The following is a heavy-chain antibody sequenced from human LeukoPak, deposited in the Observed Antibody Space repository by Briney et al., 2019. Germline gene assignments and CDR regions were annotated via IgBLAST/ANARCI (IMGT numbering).Heavy chain of an antibody. V-gene: IGHV4-34*01. CDR2: INHSGST. CDR1: GGSFSGYY. J-gene: IGHJ3*02. Sequence: PSETLSLTCAVYGGSFSGYYWSWIRQPPGKGLEWIGEINHSGSTNYNPSLKSRITISVDTSKNQFSLKLSSVTAADTAVYYCARARLAAAEDAFDIWGQGTMVTVSS. CDR3: ARARLAAAEDAFDI. D-gene: IGHD6-13*01.